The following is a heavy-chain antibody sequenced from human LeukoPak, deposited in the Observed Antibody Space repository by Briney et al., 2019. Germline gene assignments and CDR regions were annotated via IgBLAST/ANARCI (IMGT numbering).Heavy chain of an antibody. V-gene: IGHV1-18*01. Sequence: ASVRVSCKTSGYTFTSYGINWVRQAPGQGLEWMGWINVYNGETKNTQKFHDRLTMTTDTSTSTAYMELRSLRSGDTAFYYCARGTMRDGHWGQGTLVTVSA. CDR2: INVYNGET. D-gene: IGHD5-24*01. CDR1: GYTFTSYG. J-gene: IGHJ4*02. CDR3: ARGTMRDGH.